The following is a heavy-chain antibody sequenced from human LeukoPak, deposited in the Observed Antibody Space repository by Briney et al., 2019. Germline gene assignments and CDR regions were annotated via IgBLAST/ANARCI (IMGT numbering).Heavy chain of an antibody. Sequence: PGGSLRLSCAASGFTFSSYAMHWLRQAPGKGLEYVSAISSNGGSTYYANSVKGRFTISRDNSKNTLYLQMGSLRAEDMAVYYCARAHCSSTSCRSNWFDPWGQGTLVTVSS. D-gene: IGHD2-2*01. J-gene: IGHJ5*02. CDR2: ISSNGGST. V-gene: IGHV3-64*01. CDR3: ARAHCSSTSCRSNWFDP. CDR1: GFTFSSYA.